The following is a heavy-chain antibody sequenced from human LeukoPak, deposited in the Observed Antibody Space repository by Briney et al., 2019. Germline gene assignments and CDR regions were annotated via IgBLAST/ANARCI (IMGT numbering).Heavy chain of an antibody. D-gene: IGHD3-9*01. CDR1: GGSISSYY. CDR3: ARVSDYDILTGYWGAFDI. CDR2: IYYSGST. Sequence: SETLSLTCTVSGGSISSYYWSWIRQPPGKGLEWTGYIYYSGSTNYNPSLKSRVTILVDTSKNQFSLKLSSVTAADTAVYYCARVSDYDILTGYWGAFDIWGQGTMVTVSS. J-gene: IGHJ3*02. V-gene: IGHV4-59*01.